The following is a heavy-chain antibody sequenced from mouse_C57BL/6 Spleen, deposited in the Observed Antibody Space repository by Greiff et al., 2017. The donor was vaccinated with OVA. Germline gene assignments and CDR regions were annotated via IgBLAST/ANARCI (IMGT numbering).Heavy chain of an antibody. D-gene: IGHD1-1*01. J-gene: IGHJ2*01. CDR3: ARAPGSSAYYFDY. V-gene: IGHV1-54*01. CDR2: INPGSGGT. CDR1: GYAFTNYL. Sequence: QVQLKQSGAELVRPGTSVKVSCKASGYAFTNYLIEWVKQRPGQGLAWIGVINPGSGGTNYNEKFKGKATLTADKSSSTAYMQLSSLTSEDSAVYFCARAPGSSAYYFDYWGQGTTLTVSS.